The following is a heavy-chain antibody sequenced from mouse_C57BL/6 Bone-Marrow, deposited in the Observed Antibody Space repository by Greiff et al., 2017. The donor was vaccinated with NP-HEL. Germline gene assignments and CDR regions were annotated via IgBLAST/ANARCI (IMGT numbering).Heavy chain of an antibody. CDR1: GYTFTDYY. V-gene: IGHV1-76*01. D-gene: IGHD2-3*01. CDR3: ARGMVWYFDV. J-gene: IGHJ1*03. CDR2: IYPGSGNT. Sequence: VKLQESGAELVRPGASVKLSCKASGYTFTDYYINWVKQRPGQGLEWIARIYPGSGNTYYNEKFKGKATLTAEKSSSTAYMQLSSLTSEDSAVYFCARGMVWYFDVWGTGTTVTVSS.